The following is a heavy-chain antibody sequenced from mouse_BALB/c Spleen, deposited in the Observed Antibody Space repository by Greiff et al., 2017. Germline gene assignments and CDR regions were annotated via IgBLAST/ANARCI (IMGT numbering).Heavy chain of an antibody. Sequence: EVQVVESGGGLVQPGGSRKLSCAASGFTFSSFGMHWVRQAPEKGLEWVAYISSGSSTIYYADTVKGRFTISRDNPKNTLFLQMTSLRSEDTAMYYCARDYYYGSSPGYFDYWGQGTTLTVSS. D-gene: IGHD1-1*01. J-gene: IGHJ2*01. CDR3: ARDYYYGSSPGYFDY. CDR1: GFTFSSFG. CDR2: ISSGSSTI. V-gene: IGHV5-17*02.